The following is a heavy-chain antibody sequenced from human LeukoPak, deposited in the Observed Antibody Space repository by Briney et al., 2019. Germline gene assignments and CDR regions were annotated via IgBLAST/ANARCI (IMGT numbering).Heavy chain of an antibody. Sequence: GASVKVSCKASRYTFSSYGFSWVRQSPGQGLEWMGWINAYNGNTNYAQNLQGRVTMTTDTSTSTDYMELRSLRSDDTAVYYCATRQGTTLNFDYWGQGTLVTVSS. CDR1: RYTFSSYG. V-gene: IGHV1-18*01. D-gene: IGHD1-1*01. J-gene: IGHJ4*02. CDR3: ATRQGTTLNFDY. CDR2: INAYNGNT.